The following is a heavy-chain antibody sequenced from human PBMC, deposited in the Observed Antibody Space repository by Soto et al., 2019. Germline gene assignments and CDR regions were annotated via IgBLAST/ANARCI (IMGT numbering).Heavy chain of an antibody. CDR2: INAGNGNT. V-gene: IGHV1-3*01. D-gene: IGHD5-12*01. J-gene: IGHJ4*02. Sequence: GASVKVSCKASGYTFTSYAMHWVRQAPGQRLEWMGWINAGNGNTKYSQKFQGRVTITRDTSASTAYMELSSLRSEDTAVYYCARDVDIVATALGSYFDYWGQGTLVTVSS. CDR1: GYTFTSYA. CDR3: ARDVDIVATALGSYFDY.